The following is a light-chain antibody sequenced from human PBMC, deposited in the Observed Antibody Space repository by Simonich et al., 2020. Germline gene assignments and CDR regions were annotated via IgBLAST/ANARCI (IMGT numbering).Light chain of an antibody. CDR2: WAS. CDR1: QSVLYSSNNKNY. J-gene: IGKJ2*01. V-gene: IGKV4-1*01. CDR3: PQYYSTPYT. Sequence: DIVMTQSPDSLAVSLGERATNNCKSSQSVLYSSNNKNYLAWYQQKPGQPPKLLIYWASTRESGVPDRFSGRGSGTDFPLTISSLQAEDVAVYYCPQYYSTPYTFGQGTKLEIK.